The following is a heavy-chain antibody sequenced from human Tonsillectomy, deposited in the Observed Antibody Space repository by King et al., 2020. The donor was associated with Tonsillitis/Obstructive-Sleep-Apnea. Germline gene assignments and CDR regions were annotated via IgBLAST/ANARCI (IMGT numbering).Heavy chain of an antibody. CDR3: ARDGSSGWYGYYYYYYMDV. D-gene: IGHD6-19*01. V-gene: IGHV3-21*01. J-gene: IGHJ6*03. Sequence: VQLVESGGGLVKPGGSLRLSCAASGFTFSSYSMNWVRQAPGKGLEWVSSISSSSSYIYYADSVKGRFTISRDNAKNSLYLQMNSLRAEDTAVYYCARDGSSGWYGYYYYYYMDVWGKGTTVTVSS. CDR1: GFTFSSYS. CDR2: ISSSSSYI.